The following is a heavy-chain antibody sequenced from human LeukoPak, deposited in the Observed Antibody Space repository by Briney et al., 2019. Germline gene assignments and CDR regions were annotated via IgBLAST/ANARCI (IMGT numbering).Heavy chain of an antibody. CDR2: IYPGDSDT. J-gene: IGHJ2*01. Sequence: GESLKISCKGPGYIFITHWIGWVRQMPGKGLEWMGIIYPGDSDTRYSPSFQGQVTISVDKSTSTAYLQWSSLMASDTAMYYCARLPVSHWYFDLWGRGTLVTVSS. V-gene: IGHV5-51*01. CDR1: GYIFITHW. CDR3: ARLPVSHWYFDL.